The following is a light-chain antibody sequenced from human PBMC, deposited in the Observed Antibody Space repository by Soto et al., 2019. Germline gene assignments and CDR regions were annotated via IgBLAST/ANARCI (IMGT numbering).Light chain of an antibody. J-gene: IGLJ1*01. Sequence: QSVLTQPHSVSGSPGQSVTISCTGTSSDVGYYNYVSWYQQHPGTAPKLVIYDVTVRPSGVPDRSSGSKSVNTASLTISGLQAEDEADYYCCSYAGSYTFYVFGSGTKVTVL. CDR2: DVT. CDR3: CSYAGSYTFYV. V-gene: IGLV2-11*01. CDR1: SSDVGYYNY.